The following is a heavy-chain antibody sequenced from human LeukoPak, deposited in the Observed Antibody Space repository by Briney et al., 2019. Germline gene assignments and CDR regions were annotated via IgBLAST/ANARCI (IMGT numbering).Heavy chain of an antibody. CDR1: GYTFTSYG. J-gene: IGHJ4*02. CDR2: ISAYNGNT. V-gene: IGHV1-18*01. Sequence: ASVTVSCKASGYTFTSYGISWVRQAPGQGVEWMGWISAYNGNTNYAQKLKGRVTMTTDTSTSTAYMELRSLRSDDTAVYYCARDRKTGIAAEWGQGTLVTVSS. D-gene: IGHD6-13*01. CDR3: ARDRKTGIAAE.